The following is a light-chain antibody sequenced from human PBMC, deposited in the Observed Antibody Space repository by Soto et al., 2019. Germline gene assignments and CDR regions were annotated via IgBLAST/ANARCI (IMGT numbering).Light chain of an antibody. V-gene: IGLV1-44*01. CDR2: SNN. CDR3: AAYTSDNRDYV. CDR1: SSNIGSNT. J-gene: IGLJ1*01. Sequence: QSALTQPPSASGTPGQRVTISCSGSSSNIGSNTVNWYQQLPGTAPKLLIYSNNQRPSGVPDRFSGSKSGTSASLAISGLQSEDEADYYCAAYTSDNRDYVFATGTKVTVL.